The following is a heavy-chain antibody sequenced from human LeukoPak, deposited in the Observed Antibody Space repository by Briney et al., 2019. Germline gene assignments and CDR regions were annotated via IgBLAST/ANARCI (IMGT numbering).Heavy chain of an antibody. CDR3: AKDGERGSYSYFDY. CDR1: GFTFSSYA. CDR2: ISGSTGST. J-gene: IGHJ4*02. D-gene: IGHD1-26*01. Sequence: GGSLRLSCAASGFTFSSYAMSWVRQAPGKGLEWVSAISGSTGSTYYADSVKGRFTISRDNSKNTPYLQMKSLRAEDTAVYYCAKDGERGSYSYFDYWGQGTLVTVSS. V-gene: IGHV3-23*01.